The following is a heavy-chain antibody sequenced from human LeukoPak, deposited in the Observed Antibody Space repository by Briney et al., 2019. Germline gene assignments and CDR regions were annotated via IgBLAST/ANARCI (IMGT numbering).Heavy chain of an antibody. Sequence: ASVKVSCKASGYTFTSYGISWVRQAPGQGLEWMGWISAYNGNTNYAQKLQGRVIMTTDTSTSTAYMELRSLRSDDTAVYYCARGDLRYFDWLNAFDYWGQGTLVTVSS. CDR1: GYTFTSYG. J-gene: IGHJ4*02. CDR3: ARGDLRYFDWLNAFDY. V-gene: IGHV1-18*01. CDR2: ISAYNGNT. D-gene: IGHD3-9*01.